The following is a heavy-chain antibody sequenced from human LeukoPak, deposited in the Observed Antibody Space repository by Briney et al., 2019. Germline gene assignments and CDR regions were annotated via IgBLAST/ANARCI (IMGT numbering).Heavy chain of an antibody. CDR3: ARAHSPYCSSTSCYSVYYYMDV. D-gene: IGHD2-2*01. V-gene: IGHV4-59*01. J-gene: IGHJ6*03. CDR2: IYYSGST. Sequence: SETLSLTCTVSGGSISSYYWSWIRQPPGKGLEWIGYIYYSGSTNYNPSPKSRVTISVDTSKNQFSLKLSSVTAADTAVYYCARAHSPYCSSTSCYSVYYYMDVWGKGTTVTVSS. CDR1: GGSISSYY.